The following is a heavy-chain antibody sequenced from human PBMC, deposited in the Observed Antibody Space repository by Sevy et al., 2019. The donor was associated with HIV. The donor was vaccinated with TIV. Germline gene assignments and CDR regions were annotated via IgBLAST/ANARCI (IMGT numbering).Heavy chain of an antibody. D-gene: IGHD4-17*01. V-gene: IGHV4-34*01. CDR3: ARGEYGDYDY. CDR1: GGSFSGYY. J-gene: IGHJ4*02. CDR2: INHSGST. Sequence: SETPSLTCAVYGGSFSGYYWSWIRQPPGKGLEWIGEINHSGSTNYNPSLKSRVTISVDTSKNQFSLKLSSVTAADTAVYYCARGEYGDYDYWGQGTLVTVSS.